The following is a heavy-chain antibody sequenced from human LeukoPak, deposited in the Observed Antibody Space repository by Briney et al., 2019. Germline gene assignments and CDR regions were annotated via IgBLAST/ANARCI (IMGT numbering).Heavy chain of an antibody. CDR2: IYYSGST. CDR1: GGSISSYY. J-gene: IGHJ4*02. Sequence: SETLSLTCTVSGGSISSYYWSWIRQPPGEGLEWIGYIYYSGSTNYNPSLKSRVTISVDTSKNQFSLKLSSVTAADTAVYYCARHAWNGYFDYWGQGTLVTVSS. D-gene: IGHD1-1*01. V-gene: IGHV4-59*08. CDR3: ARHAWNGYFDY.